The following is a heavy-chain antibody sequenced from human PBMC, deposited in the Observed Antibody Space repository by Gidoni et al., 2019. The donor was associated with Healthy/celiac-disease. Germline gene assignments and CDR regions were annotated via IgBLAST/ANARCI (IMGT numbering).Heavy chain of an antibody. J-gene: IGHJ4*02. CDR2: ISGSGGST. D-gene: IGHD3-10*01. V-gene: IGHV3-23*01. CDR1: GFTFSSSA. CDR3: AKDHHYGSGSSRVFDY. Sequence: EVQLLESGGGLVQPGGSLRLSCAASGFTFSSSAMSWVRQAPGKGLEWVSAISGSGGSTYYADSVKGRFTISRDNSKNTLYLQMNSLRAEDTAVYYCAKDHHYGSGSSRVFDYWGQGTLVTVSS.